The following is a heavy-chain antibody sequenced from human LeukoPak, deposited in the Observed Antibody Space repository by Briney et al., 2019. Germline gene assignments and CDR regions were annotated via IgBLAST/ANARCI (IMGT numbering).Heavy chain of an antibody. Sequence: TGGSLRLSCAASGFTFRSYGMHWVRQAPGKGLEWVAVIWYDASNKYYADSVKGRFTISRDNSKNTLYLQMNSLRAEDTAVYYCARGYSGSYYAFDIWGQGTMVTVSS. CDR2: IWYDASNK. CDR1: GFTFRSYG. CDR3: ARGYSGSYYAFDI. V-gene: IGHV3-33*01. D-gene: IGHD1-26*01. J-gene: IGHJ3*02.